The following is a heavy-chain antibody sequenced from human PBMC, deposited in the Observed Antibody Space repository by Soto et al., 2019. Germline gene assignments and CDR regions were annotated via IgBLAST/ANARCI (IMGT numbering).Heavy chain of an antibody. CDR2: IYHSGST. V-gene: IGHV4-4*02. D-gene: IGHD3-22*01. Sequence: QVQLPESGPGLVKPSGTLSLTCAVSGGSSSSSNWWSWVRQPPGKGLEWIGEIYHSGSTNYNPSLKSRVTISVDKSKNQFSLKLSSVTAADTAVYYCARSPDSSGYYPRWYYYGMDVWGQGTTVTVSS. CDR1: GGSSSSSNW. J-gene: IGHJ6*02. CDR3: ARSPDSSGYYPRWYYYGMDV.